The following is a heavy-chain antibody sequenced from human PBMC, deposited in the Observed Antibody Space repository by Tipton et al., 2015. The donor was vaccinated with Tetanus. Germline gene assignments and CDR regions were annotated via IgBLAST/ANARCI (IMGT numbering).Heavy chain of an antibody. D-gene: IGHD3-3*01. Sequence: SLTCTVSGGSVRSGSYYWNWIRQPPGKGLEWIGYISYSGSTNSNYSLKSRITISQDTSKNQFSLKLTSVPAADTAVYYCARANYDFPKKGPFDAWGQGTLVIVSS. V-gene: IGHV4-61*01. CDR1: GGSVRSGSYY. CDR2: ISYSGST. J-gene: IGHJ4*02. CDR3: ARANYDFPKKGPFDA.